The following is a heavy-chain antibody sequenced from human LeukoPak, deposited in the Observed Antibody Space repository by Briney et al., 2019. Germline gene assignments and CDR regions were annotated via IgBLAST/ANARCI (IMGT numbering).Heavy chain of an antibody. Sequence: GWSLRLSCAAAGFTFSSYASGWVRQAARNVLEWVSAISGSGGSTYYADSVKGRFTISRDNSKNTLYLQMNSLRAEDTAVYYCAKDHQGDGSYGGYWRQGTLVTVSS. D-gene: IGHD1-26*01. CDR1: GFTFSSYA. J-gene: IGHJ4*02. CDR3: AKDHQGDGSYGGY. V-gene: IGHV3-23*01. CDR2: ISGSGGST.